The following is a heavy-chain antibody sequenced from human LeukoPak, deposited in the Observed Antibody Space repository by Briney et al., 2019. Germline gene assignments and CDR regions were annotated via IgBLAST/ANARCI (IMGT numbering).Heavy chain of an antibody. V-gene: IGHV1-46*01. CDR1: GYTFTSYY. CDR2: INPSGGST. J-gene: IGHJ6*02. D-gene: IGHD2-8*01. Sequence: GASVKVSCKASGYTFTSYYMHWVRQAPGQGLEWMGIINPSGGSTSYAQKFQGRVTMTRDTSTSTVYMELSSLRSEDTAVYYCATSDIVLMAYAPLYGMDVWGQGTTVTVSS. CDR3: ATSDIVLMAYAPLYGMDV.